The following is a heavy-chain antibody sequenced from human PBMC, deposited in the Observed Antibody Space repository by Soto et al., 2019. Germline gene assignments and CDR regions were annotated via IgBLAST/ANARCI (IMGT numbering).Heavy chain of an antibody. CDR3: AKVFGSGSYFDY. V-gene: IGHV3-30*18. D-gene: IGHD3-10*01. CDR2: ISYDGSNK. CDR1: GFTFSSYG. Sequence: HPGGSLRLSCAASGFTFSSYGMHWVRQAPGKGLEWVTLISYDGSNKYYADSVKGRFTISRDNSKNTLYLQMNSLSAEDTALYYCAKVFGSGSYFDYWGQGTLVTVSS. J-gene: IGHJ4*02.